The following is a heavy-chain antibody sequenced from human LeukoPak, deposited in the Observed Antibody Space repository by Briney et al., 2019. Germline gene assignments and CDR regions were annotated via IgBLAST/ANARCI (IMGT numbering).Heavy chain of an antibody. CDR1: GFTFSSYS. D-gene: IGHD6-13*01. CDR3: ARTGYSSSWYLNLDYYYYYMDV. Sequence: SGGSLRLSCAASGFTFSSYSMNWVRQAPGKGLEWVSSISSSSSYIYYADSVKGRFTISRDNAKNSLYLQMNSLRAEDTAVYYCARTGYSSSWYLNLDYYYYYMDVWGKGTTVTVSS. J-gene: IGHJ6*03. V-gene: IGHV3-21*01. CDR2: ISSSSSYI.